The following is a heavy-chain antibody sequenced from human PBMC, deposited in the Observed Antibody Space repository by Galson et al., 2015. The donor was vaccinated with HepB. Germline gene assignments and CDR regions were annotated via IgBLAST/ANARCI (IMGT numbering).Heavy chain of an antibody. CDR1: GYTFTSYG. V-gene: IGHV1-18*01. CDR2: ISAYNGNT. Sequence: SVKVSCKASGYTFTSYGISWVRQAPGQGLEWMGWISAYNGNTNYAQKLQGRVTMTTDTSTSTVYMELRSLRSDDTAVYYCARVPDYGGNGYFDYWGQGTLVTVSS. CDR3: ARVPDYGGNGYFDY. D-gene: IGHD4-23*01. J-gene: IGHJ4*02.